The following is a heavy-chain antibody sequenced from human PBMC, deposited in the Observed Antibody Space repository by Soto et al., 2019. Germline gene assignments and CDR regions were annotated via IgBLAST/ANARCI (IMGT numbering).Heavy chain of an antibody. CDR3: AKGGRQWLVTSDFNY. V-gene: IGHV1-3*01. J-gene: IGHJ4*02. D-gene: IGHD6-19*01. CDR2: INAGNGNT. Sequence: GASVKVSCKASGYTFTSYAMNWVRQAPGQRLEWMGWINAGNGNTKYSQKFQGRFTISRDSSKNTVSLEMTSLRAEDTAVYYCAKGGRQWLVTSDFNYWGQGALVTVSS. CDR1: GYTFTSYA.